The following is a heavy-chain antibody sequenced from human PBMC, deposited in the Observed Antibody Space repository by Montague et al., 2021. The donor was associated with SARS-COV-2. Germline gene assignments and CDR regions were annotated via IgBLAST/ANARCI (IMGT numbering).Heavy chain of an antibody. J-gene: IGHJ5*02. CDR3: ARSIGGFDP. CDR2: LYGGDNS. V-gene: IGHV3-66*01. Sequence: YLSLSYSASGFTVSTNYVSWVRQAPGKGLEWVAVLYGGDNSNYTDSVKGRFTISRDNSKNTLYLQMKSLRAEDTALYYRARSIGGFDPWGQGTLVTVSS. D-gene: IGHD3-16*01. CDR1: GFTVSTNY.